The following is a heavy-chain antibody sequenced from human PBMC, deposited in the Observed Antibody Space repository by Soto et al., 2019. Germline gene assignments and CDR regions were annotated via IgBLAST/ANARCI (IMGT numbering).Heavy chain of an antibody. V-gene: IGHV3-33*01. Sequence: GGSLRLSCAASGFTFSSYGMHWVRQAPGKGLEWVAVIWYDGSNKYYADSVKGRFTISRDNSKNTLYLQMNSLRAEDTAVYYCARDWGYCSGGSCYSDLTEVYYGMDVWGQGT. CDR2: IWYDGSNK. J-gene: IGHJ6*02. CDR1: GFTFSSYG. D-gene: IGHD2-15*01. CDR3: ARDWGYCSGGSCYSDLTEVYYGMDV.